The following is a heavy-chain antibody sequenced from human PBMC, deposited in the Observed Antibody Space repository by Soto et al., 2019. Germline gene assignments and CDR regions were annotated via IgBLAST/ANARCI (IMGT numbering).Heavy chain of an antibody. V-gene: IGHV3-21*01. Sequence: PGGSLRLSCTVSGFAFNNYGINWVRQAPGKGLEWVSSISKSDYTYYSDSVKGRFAISRDNAKSSVSLQMNTLRVEDTAVYYCAREDSIIIPAGSDFWGQGTLVTVSS. D-gene: IGHD2-2*01. CDR1: GFAFNNYG. CDR2: ISKSDYT. CDR3: AREDSIIIPAGSDF. J-gene: IGHJ4*02.